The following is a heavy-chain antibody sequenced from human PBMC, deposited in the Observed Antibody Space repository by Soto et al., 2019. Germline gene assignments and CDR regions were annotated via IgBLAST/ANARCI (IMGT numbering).Heavy chain of an antibody. V-gene: IGHV1-2*04. J-gene: IGHJ6*02. Sequence: ASVKVSCKASGYTFTGYYMHCVRQAPGQGLEWMGWINPNSGGTNYAQKFQGWVTMTRDTSISTAYMELSRLRSDDTAVYYCARDLYRGSYSGYYYYGMDVWGQGTTVTVSS. CDR3: ARDLYRGSYSGYYYYGMDV. CDR1: GYTFTGYY. CDR2: INPNSGGT. D-gene: IGHD1-26*01.